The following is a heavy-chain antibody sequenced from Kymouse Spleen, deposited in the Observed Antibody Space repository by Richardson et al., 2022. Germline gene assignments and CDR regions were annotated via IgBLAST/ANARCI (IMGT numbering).Heavy chain of an antibody. D-gene: IGHD1-26*01,IGHD3-10*01,IGHD3-16*02. V-gene: IGHV4-34*01. CDR2: INHSGST. CDR3: ARGEEGEGFDY. J-gene: IGHJ4*02. Sequence: QVQLQQWGAGLLKPSETLSLTCAVYGGSFSGYYWSWIRQPPGKGLEWIGEINHSGSTNYNPSLKSRVTISVDTSKNQFSLKLSSVTAADTAVYYCARGEEGEGFDYWGQGTLVTVSS. CDR1: GGSFSGYY.